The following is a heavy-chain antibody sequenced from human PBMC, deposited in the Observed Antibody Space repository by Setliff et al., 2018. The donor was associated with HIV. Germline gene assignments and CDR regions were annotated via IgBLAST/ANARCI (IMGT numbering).Heavy chain of an antibody. J-gene: IGHJ4*02. Sequence: GASVKVSCKASGYIFTMYTMYWVRQAPGQRLEWMGRINTVNGNTKYSQNFQGRVTITRDTSANTANMELSSLRSEDTAVYYCARDDDTTSHYGLFEFWGQGTLVTVSS. CDR3: ARDDDTTSHYGLFEF. V-gene: IGHV1-3*04. D-gene: IGHD3-22*01. CDR1: GYIFTMYT. CDR2: INTVNGNT.